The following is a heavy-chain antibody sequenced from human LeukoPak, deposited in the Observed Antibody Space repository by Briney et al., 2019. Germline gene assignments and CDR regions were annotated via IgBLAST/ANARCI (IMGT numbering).Heavy chain of an antibody. CDR1: GFTFSSYS. CDR2: ISSSIITI. CDR3: ARFAAGGSYYYYMDV. V-gene: IGHV3-48*04. D-gene: IGHD6-25*01. J-gene: IGHJ6*03. Sequence: GGSLRLSCAASGFTFSSYSMNWVRQAPGKGLEWVSYISSSIITIYYADSVKGRFTISRDNAKNSLYLQMNSLRADDTAVYYCARFAAGGSYYYYMDVWGKGTTVTVSS.